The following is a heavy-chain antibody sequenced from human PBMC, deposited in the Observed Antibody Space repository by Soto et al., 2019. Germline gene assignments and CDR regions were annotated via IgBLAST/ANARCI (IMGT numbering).Heavy chain of an antibody. V-gene: IGHV1-18*01. CDR3: ATSLGYTCGWEFDY. CDR2: ISAYNGNT. D-gene: IGHD6-19*01. J-gene: IGHJ4*02. CDR1: GYAFTSYG. Sequence: QVQLVQSGAEVKKPGASVKVSCKASGYAFTSYGINWVRQARGQGLEWMGWISAYNGNTNYAQKLQGRVTMTTDTSTSTAFMDLRSLRSDDTAVYYCATSLGYTCGWEFDYWGQGTLVTVSS.